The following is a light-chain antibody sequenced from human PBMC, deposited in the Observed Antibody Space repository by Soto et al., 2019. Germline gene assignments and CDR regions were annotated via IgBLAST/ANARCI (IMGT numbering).Light chain of an antibody. CDR2: EDN. V-gene: IGLV2-23*01. CDR1: SSAV. J-gene: IGLJ3*02. CDR3: SDDGMM. Sequence: QSALTQPASVSGFPGQSITISCTGASSAVSWCQHHPGKAPQLIIYEDNKRPSRVSNRFSGSKSGNAASLTITGLQAEDEAAYCISDDGMMFGAGTKVTVL.